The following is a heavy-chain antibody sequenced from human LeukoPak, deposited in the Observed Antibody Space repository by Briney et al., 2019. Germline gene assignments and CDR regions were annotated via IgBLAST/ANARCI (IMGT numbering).Heavy chain of an antibody. Sequence: PSETLSLTCAVYGESFSDYYWSWIRQPPEKGLEWIGQISHDGNTNYNPSLKSRVTLSTDTSKNQFSLRLTSVTTADTAIYYSARRRDWNDVLDSWGQGTPVTVSS. CDR1: GESFSDYY. V-gene: IGHV4-34*01. CDR3: ARRRDWNDVLDS. CDR2: ISHDGNT. D-gene: IGHD1-1*01. J-gene: IGHJ4*02.